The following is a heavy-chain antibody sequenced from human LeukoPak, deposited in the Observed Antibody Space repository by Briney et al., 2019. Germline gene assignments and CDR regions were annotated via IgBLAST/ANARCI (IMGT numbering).Heavy chain of an antibody. CDR3: AKNLIYGVYGVNYYCGMDV. Sequence: PGGSLRLSCAASGFTFSSYAMSWVRQAPGKGLEWVSAISGSGGSTYYANSVKGRFTISRDNSKNTLYLQMNSLRAEDTAVYYCAKNLIYGVYGVNYYCGMDVWGQGTTVTVSS. D-gene: IGHD4-17*01. V-gene: IGHV3-23*01. J-gene: IGHJ6*02. CDR1: GFTFSSYA. CDR2: ISGSGGST.